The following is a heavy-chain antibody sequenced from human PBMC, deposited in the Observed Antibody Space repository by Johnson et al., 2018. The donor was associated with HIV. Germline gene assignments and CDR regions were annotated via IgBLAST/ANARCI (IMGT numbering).Heavy chain of an antibody. D-gene: IGHD3-22*01. CDR2: ISYDGSNK. J-gene: IGHJ3*02. Sequence: QVQLVESGGGVVQPGRSLRLSCAASGFTFNSYAMHWVRQAPGRGLEWVAVISYDGSNKYYADSVKGRFTISRDNSKNSLYLQMNSLRAEDSAVYYCASPTSGYSGVKAFDIWGHGTMVTVSS. V-gene: IGHV3-30-3*01. CDR1: GFTFNSYA. CDR3: ASPTSGYSGVKAFDI.